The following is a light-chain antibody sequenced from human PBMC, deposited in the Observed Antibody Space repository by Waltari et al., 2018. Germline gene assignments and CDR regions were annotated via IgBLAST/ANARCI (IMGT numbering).Light chain of an antibody. V-gene: IGLV1-44*01. CDR1: NSNIGRNT. CDR3: ATWDDSLNGPV. Sequence: QSVLTQPPSASGTPRPRVTISCSVSNSNIGRNTVNWYQQFPGTAPTLLVYNNFQRPSGVPDRFSGSKSGTSAYLAILGVRPEDEADYYCATWDDSLNGPVFGGGTKLTVL. J-gene: IGLJ2*01. CDR2: NNF.